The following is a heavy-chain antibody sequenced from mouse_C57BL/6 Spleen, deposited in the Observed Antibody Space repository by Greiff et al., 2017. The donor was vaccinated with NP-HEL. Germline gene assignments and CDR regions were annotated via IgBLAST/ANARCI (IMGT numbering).Heavy chain of an antibody. CDR2: ISSGSSTI. D-gene: IGHD1-1*01. CDR1: GFTFSDYG. J-gene: IGHJ1*03. V-gene: IGHV5-17*01. CDR3: ERQYYGSSDWYFDV. Sequence: EVQLVESGGGLVKPGGSLKLSCAASGFTFSDYGMHWVRQAPEKGLEWVAYISSGSSTIYYEDTVKGRFTISRDNAKHTLFLQMTSLRSEDTAMYYCERQYYGSSDWYFDVWGTGTTVTVSS.